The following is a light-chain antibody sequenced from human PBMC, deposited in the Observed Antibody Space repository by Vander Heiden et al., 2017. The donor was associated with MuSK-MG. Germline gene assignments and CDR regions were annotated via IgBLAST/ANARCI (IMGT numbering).Light chain of an antibody. V-gene: IGLV2-14*01. J-gene: IGLJ1*01. Sequence: QSALTQPASVSGSPGQSITVSCTGTSSDVGGYNYVSWYQQYPGRAPKRMLYDVSNRPSGVSTRFSGSKSGNKASLTISGLQAEDEADDYCSSYTSSSTLVFGTGTKVTVL. CDR3: SSYTSSSTLV. CDR1: SSDVGGYNY. CDR2: DVS.